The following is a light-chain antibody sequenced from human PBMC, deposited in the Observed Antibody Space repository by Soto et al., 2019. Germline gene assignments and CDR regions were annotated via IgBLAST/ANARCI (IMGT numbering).Light chain of an antibody. CDR1: SSDVGSYNL. J-gene: IGLJ1*01. Sequence: QSVLTQPASVSGSPGQSITISCTGTSSDVGSYNLVSWYQQHPGKAPKLMIYDVSERPSGVPDRFSGSKSGNTASLTISGLQAEDEADYYCCSYAGTYTGVFGTGTKLTVL. V-gene: IGLV2-23*02. CDR3: CSYAGTYTGV. CDR2: DVS.